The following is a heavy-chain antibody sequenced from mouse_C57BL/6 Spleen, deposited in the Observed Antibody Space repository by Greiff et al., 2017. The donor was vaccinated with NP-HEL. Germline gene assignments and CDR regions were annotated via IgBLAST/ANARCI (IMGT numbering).Heavy chain of an antibody. J-gene: IGHJ2*01. Sequence: EVKVVESGGDLVKPGGSLKLSCAASGFTFSSYGMSWVRQTPDKRLEWVATISSGGSYTYYPDSVKGRFTISRDNAKNTLYLQMSSLKSEDTAMYYGARHGDTTVVAPFDYWGQGTTLTVSS. D-gene: IGHD1-1*01. CDR1: GFTFSSYG. CDR2: ISSGGSYT. V-gene: IGHV5-6*01. CDR3: ARHGDTTVVAPFDY.